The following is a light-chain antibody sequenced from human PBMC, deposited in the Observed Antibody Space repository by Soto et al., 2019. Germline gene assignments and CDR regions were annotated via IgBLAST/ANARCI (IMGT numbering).Light chain of an antibody. CDR1: QGIRKD. J-gene: IGKJ4*01. CDR2: GAS. V-gene: IGKV1-17*01. Sequence: DIQMTQSPSSLSASVGDRVTITCRASQGIRKDLCWYQQRPGKAPKRLIFGASSLQSGVPSRFSGSASGTEFTLTISSLQPEDFANYFCLQHNSYPLTFGGGTKVDLK. CDR3: LQHNSYPLT.